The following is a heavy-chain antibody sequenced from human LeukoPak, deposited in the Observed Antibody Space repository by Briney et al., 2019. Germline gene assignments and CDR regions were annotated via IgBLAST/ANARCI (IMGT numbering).Heavy chain of an antibody. J-gene: IGHJ5*02. D-gene: IGHD3-22*01. Sequence: ASVKVSCKASGYTFTGYYMHWVRQVPGQGLEWMGWINPNSGGTNYTKKFQGRVTMTRDTSISTAYMELSRLRSDDTAVYYCARSRSVITTTIIVIRRPWFDPWGQGTLVTVSS. CDR3: ARSRSVITTTIIVIRRPWFDP. CDR2: INPNSGGT. CDR1: GYTFTGYY. V-gene: IGHV1-2*02.